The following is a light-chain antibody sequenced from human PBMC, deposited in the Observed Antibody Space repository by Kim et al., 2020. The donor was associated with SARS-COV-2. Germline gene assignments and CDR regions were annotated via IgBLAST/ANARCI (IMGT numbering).Light chain of an antibody. V-gene: IGLV3-19*01. CDR2: GKK. Sequence: ALGQTVRITCQGDSLRSFYASWYQQKSGQAPVLVIYGKKNRASGIPDRFPGSSSGNTASLTITGAQAEDEADYYCNSRDNSGNHVVFGGGTKLTVL. CDR1: SLRSFY. CDR3: NSRDNSGNHVV. J-gene: IGLJ2*01.